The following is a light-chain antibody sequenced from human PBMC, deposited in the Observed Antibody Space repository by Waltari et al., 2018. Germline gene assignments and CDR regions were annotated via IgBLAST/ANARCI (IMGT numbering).Light chain of an antibody. CDR3: KQYQTGYS. CDR2: KAS. CDR1: QFIDAW. J-gene: IGKJ2*03. V-gene: IGKV1-5*03. Sequence: DIQMTQSPSTLAAAIGDRVTIPCRASQFIDAWLAWYQQAPGKAPKVWIYKASTLQSGVPSRFSGSGSGTEFTLTISSLEPDDFATYYCKQYQTGYSFGQGTKVEMK.